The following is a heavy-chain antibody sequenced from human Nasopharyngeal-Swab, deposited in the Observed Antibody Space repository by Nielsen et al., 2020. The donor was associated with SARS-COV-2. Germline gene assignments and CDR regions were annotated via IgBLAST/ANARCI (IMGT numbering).Heavy chain of an antibody. D-gene: IGHD1-14*01. J-gene: IGHJ4*02. CDR3: TRGLTGHIVQWNPSPY. CDR2: ISELGTGI. Sequence: ESLKISCAASGFSITTYGMTWVRQAPGKGLEWISGISELGTGIYYADSVWGRFTISRDTSKNTVYLQMNTLRADDTALYFCTRGLTGHIVQWNPSPYWGQGTLVTVSS. V-gene: IGHV3-23*01. CDR1: GFSITTYG.